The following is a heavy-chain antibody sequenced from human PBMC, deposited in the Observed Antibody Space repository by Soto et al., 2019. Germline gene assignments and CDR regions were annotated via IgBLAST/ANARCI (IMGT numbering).Heavy chain of an antibody. J-gene: IGHJ4*02. Sequence: GGSLRLSCSASGFTFSDYTMHWVRQTSEKRLEYISIIDSNGQITDYAESVKGRFAISRDNSKNTLYLQITSLRGEDSAVYYCARNRRDVYSYDYWGQGTLVTVSS. CDR2: IDSNGQIT. CDR1: GFTFSDYT. V-gene: IGHV3-64*04. D-gene: IGHD4-4*01. CDR3: ARNRRDVYSYDY.